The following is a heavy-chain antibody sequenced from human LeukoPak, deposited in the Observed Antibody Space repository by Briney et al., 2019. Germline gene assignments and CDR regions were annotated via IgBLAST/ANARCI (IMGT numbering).Heavy chain of an antibody. CDR3: ARAPALYGDLRYYFDY. J-gene: IGHJ4*02. D-gene: IGHD4-17*01. CDR2: ISSSSSYI. V-gene: IGHV3-21*01. CDR1: GFTFSSYS. Sequence: GGSLRLSCAASGFTFSSYSMNWVRQAPGKGLEWVSSISSSSSYIYYADSVKGRFTISRDNAKNSLYLQMNSLRAEDTAVYYCARAPALYGDLRYYFDYWGQGTLVTVSS.